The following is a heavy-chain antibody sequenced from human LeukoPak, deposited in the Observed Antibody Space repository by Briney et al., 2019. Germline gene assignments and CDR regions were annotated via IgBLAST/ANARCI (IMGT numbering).Heavy chain of an antibody. J-gene: IGHJ3*02. D-gene: IGHD1-26*01. CDR1: GGSISRSDYY. CDR3: AREWDNDAFDI. CDR2: IFYSGST. Sequence: KTSETLSLTCTVSGGSISRSDYYWGWIRQPPGKGLEWIGSIFYSGSTYYNASLKSRVTISVDTSKNQFSLKMTSVTAADTAVYYCAREWDNDAFDIWGQGTMVTVSS. V-gene: IGHV4-39*07.